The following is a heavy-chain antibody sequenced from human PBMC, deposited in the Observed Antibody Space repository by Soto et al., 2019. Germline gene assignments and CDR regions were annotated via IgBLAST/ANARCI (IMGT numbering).Heavy chain of an antibody. CDR3: AKSLNINWKNWFDP. D-gene: IGHD1-1*01. J-gene: IGHJ5*02. CDR2: ISDSGGRT. V-gene: IGHV3-23*01. CDR1: GFTFSSSA. Sequence: GGSLRLSCAASGFTFSSSAMNWVRQAPGKGLERVSIISDSGGRTYYADSVRGRFTISRDNSKNTLYLQMNSLRAEDTAVYYCAKSLNINWKNWFDPWGQGTLVTVS.